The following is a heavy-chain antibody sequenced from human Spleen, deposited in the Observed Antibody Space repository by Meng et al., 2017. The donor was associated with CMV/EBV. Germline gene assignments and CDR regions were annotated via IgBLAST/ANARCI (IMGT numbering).Heavy chain of an antibody. J-gene: IGHJ3*02. CDR3: ARGNERNWGFRLRAFDI. V-gene: IGHV3-7*01. D-gene: IGHD7-27*01. CDR1: GFTFSSYW. Sequence: GESLKISCAASGFTFSSYWMSWVRQAPGKGLEWVANIKQDESETYYVDSVKGRFTISRDNAKNSLHLQMSSLRAEDTAVYYCARGNERNWGFRLRAFDIWGQGTMVTVSS. CDR2: IKQDESET.